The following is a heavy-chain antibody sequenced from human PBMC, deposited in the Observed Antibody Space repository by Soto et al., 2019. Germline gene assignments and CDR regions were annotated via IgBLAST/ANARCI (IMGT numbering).Heavy chain of an antibody. V-gene: IGHV1-69*02. Sequence: QVQLVQSGAEVKKPGSSVKVSCKASGGTFSSYTISWVRQAPGQGLEWMGRIIPILGIANYAQKFQGRVTITADKYTSTAYMELSSLRSEDTAVYYCARGPYYDILTGYYRGGFDIWGQGTMVTVSS. CDR2: IIPILGIA. CDR1: GGTFSSYT. CDR3: ARGPYYDILTGYYRGGFDI. D-gene: IGHD3-9*01. J-gene: IGHJ3*02.